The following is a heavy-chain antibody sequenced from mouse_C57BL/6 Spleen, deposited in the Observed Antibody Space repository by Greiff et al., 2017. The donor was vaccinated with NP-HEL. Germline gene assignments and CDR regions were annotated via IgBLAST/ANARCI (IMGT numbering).Heavy chain of an antibody. CDR2: IDPEDGAT. V-gene: IGHV14-1*01. Sequence: VQLQQSGAELVRPGPSVNLSCTVSGFNIKDYYMHWVKQRPEQGLEWIGRIDPEDGATEYATNFQGKSTMTADTSSNTAYMQLSSLTSENTAFYYCTLYSNYAMDYWGQGTSVTVSS. D-gene: IGHD2-5*01. CDR1: GFNIKDYY. J-gene: IGHJ4*01. CDR3: TLYSNYAMDY.